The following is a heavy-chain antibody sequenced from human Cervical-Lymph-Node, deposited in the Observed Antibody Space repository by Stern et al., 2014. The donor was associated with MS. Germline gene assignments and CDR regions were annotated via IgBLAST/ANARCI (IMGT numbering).Heavy chain of an antibody. CDR2: ISPKTGSA. CDR3: ARDRGSYSDY. D-gene: IGHD1-26*01. CDR1: GYTFTAYF. V-gene: IGHV1-2*02. J-gene: IGHJ4*02. Sequence: QVQLVQSGAEVERPGASVKVSCKASGYTFTAYFLHWMRLPPAQGLEWMGCISPKTGSATYAQKFQDRVTMTRDTSINTGYMEVSSLRSDDTAVYYCARDRGSYSDYWGQGTLVAVSS.